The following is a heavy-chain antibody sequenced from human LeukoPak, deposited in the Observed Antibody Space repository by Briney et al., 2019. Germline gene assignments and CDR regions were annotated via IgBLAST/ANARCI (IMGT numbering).Heavy chain of an antibody. CDR2: ISGSGGST. V-gene: IGHV3-23*01. J-gene: IGHJ4*02. CDR1: GFTFSSYA. D-gene: IGHD5-24*01. Sequence: PGGSLRLSCAASGFTFSSYAMSWVRQAPGKGLEWVSAISGSGGSTYYADSVKGRFTISRDNSKNTLYLQMNSLRAEDTAVYYCAKDVVFRTNRETDYWGQGTLVTVSS. CDR3: AKDVVFRTNRETDY.